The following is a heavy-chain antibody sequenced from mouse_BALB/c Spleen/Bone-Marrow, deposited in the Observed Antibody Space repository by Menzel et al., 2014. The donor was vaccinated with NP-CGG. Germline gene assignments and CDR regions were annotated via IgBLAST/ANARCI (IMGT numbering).Heavy chain of an antibody. CDR1: GYAFTSYN. CDR2: IDPYNGDT. CDR3: ASCGNYEAWFAY. Sequence: VQLQQSGPELVKPGASVKVSCKASGYAFTSYNIYWVKQSHGKSFEWIGYIDPYNGDTNYNQKFKVKATLTVDKSSSTAYMHLNSLTSEDSAVYYCASCGNYEAWFAYWGQGTLVTVSA. D-gene: IGHD2-1*01. V-gene: IGHV1S135*01. J-gene: IGHJ3*01.